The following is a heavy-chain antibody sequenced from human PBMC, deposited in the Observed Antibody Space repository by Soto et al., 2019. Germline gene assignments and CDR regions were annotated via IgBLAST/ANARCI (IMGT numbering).Heavy chain of an antibody. J-gene: IGHJ5*02. Sequence: PSETLSLTCTVSGGSISSGGYYWSWIRQHPGKGLEWIGYIYYSRSTYYNPSLKSRVTISVDTSKNQFSLKLSSVTAADTAVYYCARAAHYSSPFRWFDPWGQGTLVTVSS. CDR3: ARAAHYSSPFRWFDP. CDR1: GGSISSGGYY. CDR2: IYYSRST. D-gene: IGHD6-13*01. V-gene: IGHV4-31*03.